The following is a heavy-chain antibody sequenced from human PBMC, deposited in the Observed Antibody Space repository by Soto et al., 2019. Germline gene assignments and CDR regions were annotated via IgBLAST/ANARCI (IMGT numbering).Heavy chain of an antibody. CDR2: IKSKTDGGTT. D-gene: IGHD3-9*01. V-gene: IGHV3-15*07. CDR3: TSDSYFTSVIIRFDY. CDR1: GFTFSNAW. Sequence: GGSLRLSCAASGFTFSNAWINWVRQAPGKGLEWVGRIKSKTDGGTTDFTAPVKGRFAISRDDSKNMVYLQMNSLKTEDTAVYYCTSDSYFTSVIIRFDYWGQGTPVTFSS. J-gene: IGHJ4*02.